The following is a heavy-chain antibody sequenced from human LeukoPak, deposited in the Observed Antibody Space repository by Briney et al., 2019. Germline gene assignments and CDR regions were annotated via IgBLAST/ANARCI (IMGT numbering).Heavy chain of an antibody. CDR3: AREDGDYWIWFDP. CDR2: INHSEST. J-gene: IGHJ5*02. D-gene: IGHD4-17*01. Sequence: SETLSLTCAVYGGSFSGYYWSWIRQPPGKGLEWIGEINHSESTNYNPSLKSRVTISVDTSKNQFFLKLSSVTAADTAVYYCAREDGDYWIWFDPWGQGTLVTVSS. V-gene: IGHV4-34*01. CDR1: GGSFSGYY.